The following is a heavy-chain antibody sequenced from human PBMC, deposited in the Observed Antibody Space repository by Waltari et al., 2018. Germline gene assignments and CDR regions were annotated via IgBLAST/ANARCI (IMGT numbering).Heavy chain of an antibody. CDR1: GGSISSYY. J-gene: IGHJ6*03. CDR2: FYYSGST. V-gene: IGHV4-59*01. D-gene: IGHD4-17*01. CDR3: VSRGYDYGGKGYYYYYMDV. Sequence: QVQLQESGPGLVKPSETLSLTCTVSGGSISSYYWIGYFYYSGSTNYNPSLKSRVTISVDTSKNQFSLKLSSVTAADTAVYYCVSRGYDYGGKGYYYYYMDVWGKGTTVTVSS.